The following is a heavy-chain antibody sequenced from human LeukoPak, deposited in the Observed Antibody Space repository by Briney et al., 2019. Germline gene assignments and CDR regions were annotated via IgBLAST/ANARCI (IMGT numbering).Heavy chain of an antibody. D-gene: IGHD6-13*01. CDR2: INPNSGGT. J-gene: IGHJ3*02. CDR1: GYTFTGYY. CDR3: ARVRKQQLDAFDI. Sequence: ASVKVSCKASGYTFTGYYMHWVRQAPGQGLEWMGGINPNSGGTNYAQKFQGRVPMTRDPSISTAYMELSRLRSDDTAVYYCARVRKQQLDAFDIWGQGTMVTVSS. V-gene: IGHV1-2*02.